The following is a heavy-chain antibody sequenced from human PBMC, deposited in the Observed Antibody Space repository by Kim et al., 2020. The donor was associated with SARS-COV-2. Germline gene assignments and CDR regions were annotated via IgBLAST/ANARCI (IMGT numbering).Heavy chain of an antibody. V-gene: IGHV4-39*01. J-gene: IGHJ4*02. CDR3: VRLGGSYDEVVDH. Sequence: SETLSLTCTVSGVSISGSSYYWGWIRQPPGKGLEWIGSIYYRGRSYTNPSLKSRVIISVDTSKNQFSVKLSSLTAADTAVYYCVRLGGSYDEVVDHWGQGTLVTVSS. CDR2: IYYRGRS. D-gene: IGHD3-16*01. CDR1: GVSISGSSYY.